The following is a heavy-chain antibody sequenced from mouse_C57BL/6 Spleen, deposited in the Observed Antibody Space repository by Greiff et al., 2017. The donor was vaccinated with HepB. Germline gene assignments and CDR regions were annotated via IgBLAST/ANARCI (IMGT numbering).Heavy chain of an antibody. CDR1: GYTFTSYW. D-gene: IGHD1-1*01. Sequence: QVQLQQPGAELVMPGASVKLSCKASGYTFTSYWMHWVKQRPGQGLEWIGEIDPSDSYTNYNQKFKGKSTLTVDKSSSTAYMQLSSLTSEDSAVYYCARSGSSHNFDYWGQSTTLTVSS. V-gene: IGHV1-69*01. CDR2: IDPSDSYT. CDR3: ARSGSSHNFDY. J-gene: IGHJ2*01.